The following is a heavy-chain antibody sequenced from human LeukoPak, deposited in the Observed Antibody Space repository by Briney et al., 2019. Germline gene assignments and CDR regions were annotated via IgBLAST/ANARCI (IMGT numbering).Heavy chain of an antibody. Sequence: GGSLRLSCAASGFTVSSNYMSWVRQAPGEGLEWVSVIYSGGSTYYADSVKGRFTISRDNSKNTLYLQMNSLRAEDTAVYYCARDYYYDSSGKRDWYFDLWGRGTLVTVSS. D-gene: IGHD3-22*01. CDR2: IYSGGST. CDR3: ARDYYYDSSGKRDWYFDL. CDR1: GFTVSSNY. J-gene: IGHJ2*01. V-gene: IGHV3-53*01.